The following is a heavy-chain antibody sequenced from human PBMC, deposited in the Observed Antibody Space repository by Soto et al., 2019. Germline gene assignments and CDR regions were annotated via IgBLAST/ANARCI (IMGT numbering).Heavy chain of an antibody. V-gene: IGHV3-74*01. CDR3: ARVMANLPWYFDY. CDR1: GYTFSSYW. Sequence: GGSLRLSCAASGYTFSSYWMHWVRQAPGKGLVWVSRVNGDGSSTSYADPVKGRFTISRDNAKNTVHLQMDSLRAEDTAVYYCARVMANLPWYFDYWGQGTLVTVSS. CDR2: VNGDGSST. J-gene: IGHJ4*02. D-gene: IGHD2-8*01.